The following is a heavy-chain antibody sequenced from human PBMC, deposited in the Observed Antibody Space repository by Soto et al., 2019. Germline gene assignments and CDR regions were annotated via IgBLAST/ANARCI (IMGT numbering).Heavy chain of an antibody. CDR2: TKSDGSGS. Sequence: EVQLVESGGGLLQHGGSLPLSCTAPGFTFRNYWMHWVRQAPGKGLVWGSRTKSDGSGSSYTDSVKGRFNISRDNACNTLYLQVSDLGAEDTAVYYCARGGFDYGPGRMDVWGKGTTVIVSS. CDR3: ARGGFDYGPGRMDV. D-gene: IGHD3-10*01. V-gene: IGHV3-74*01. CDR1: GFTFRNYW. J-gene: IGHJ6*03.